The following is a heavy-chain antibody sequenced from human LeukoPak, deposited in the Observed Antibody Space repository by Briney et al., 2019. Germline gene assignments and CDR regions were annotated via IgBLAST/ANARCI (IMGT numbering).Heavy chain of an antibody. CDR1: GGSISSYY. CDR3: ASSYDYYYYYMDV. D-gene: IGHD3-16*01. J-gene: IGHJ6*03. V-gene: IGHV4-59*01. CDR2: IYYSGST. Sequence: PSETLSLTCTVSGGSISSYYWSWIRQPPGKGLEWIGYIYYSGSTNYNPSLKSRVTISVDTSKNQFSLKLSSVTAADTAVYYCASSYDYYYYYMDVWGKGTTVTISS.